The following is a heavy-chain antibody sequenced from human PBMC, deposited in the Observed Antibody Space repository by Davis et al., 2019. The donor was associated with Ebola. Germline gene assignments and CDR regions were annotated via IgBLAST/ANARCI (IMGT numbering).Heavy chain of an antibody. CDR3: ARDRNWDPFNY. CDR1: GYTFTSYG. CDR2: ISAYNGNT. V-gene: IGHV1-18*04. D-gene: IGHD7-27*01. Sequence: AASVKVSCKASGYTFTSYGISWVRQAPGQGLEWMGWISAYNGNTNYAQKVQGRVTMTTDTSTSTAYMEVGSLRSDDTAVYYCARDRNWDPFNYWGQGTLVTVSS. J-gene: IGHJ4*02.